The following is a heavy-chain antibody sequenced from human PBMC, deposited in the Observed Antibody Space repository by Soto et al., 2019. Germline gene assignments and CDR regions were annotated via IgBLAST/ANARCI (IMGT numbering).Heavy chain of an antibody. CDR3: ARSRTGDYYYCYSMDV. Sequence: SETLSLTCTVSGGSLSSYYWSWIRQPPRKGLEWIGHIYYSGSTNYNPSIKSRVTISVDTSKNQVSLKLTTVAAADTAGYYWARSRTGDYYYCYSMDVWGKGTTVTVSS. D-gene: IGHD7-27*01. CDR1: GGSLSSYY. CDR2: IYYSGST. V-gene: IGHV4-59*01. J-gene: IGHJ6*03.